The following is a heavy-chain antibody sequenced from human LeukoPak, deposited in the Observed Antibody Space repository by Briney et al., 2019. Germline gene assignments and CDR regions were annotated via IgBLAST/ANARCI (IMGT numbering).Heavy chain of an antibody. CDR2: IKQDGSET. V-gene: IGHV3-7*01. CDR3: ARDNGRSTWYPVMSFYYYYMDV. Sequence: GGSLRLSCAASGFTFSSYWMSWVRQAPGKGLEWVANIKQDGSETYSVDSVKSRFTISRDNAKNSLYLQMNSLRAEDTAVYFCARDNGRSTWYPVMSFYYYYMDVWGKGTTVTVSS. D-gene: IGHD6-13*01. CDR1: GFTFSSYW. J-gene: IGHJ6*03.